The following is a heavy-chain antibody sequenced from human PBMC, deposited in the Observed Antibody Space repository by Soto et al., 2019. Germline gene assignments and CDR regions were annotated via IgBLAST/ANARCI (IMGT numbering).Heavy chain of an antibody. CDR1: GFTFPNYY. Sequence: EVQLVESGGGLVQPGGSLRLSCAASGFTFPNYYMSWVRQAQGKGLGWVANINEDGSERYYVDSVKGRFTVSRDNAVNSLYRQMNSLRAEDTAIYYCAKWGGGGSVYWGQGCLVTVSS. CDR2: INEDGSER. J-gene: IGHJ4*02. V-gene: IGHV3-7*01. CDR3: AKWGGGGSVY. D-gene: IGHD1-26*01.